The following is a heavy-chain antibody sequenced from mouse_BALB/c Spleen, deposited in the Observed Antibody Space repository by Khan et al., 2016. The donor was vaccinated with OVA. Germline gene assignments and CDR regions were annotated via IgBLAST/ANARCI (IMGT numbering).Heavy chain of an antibody. CDR2: INPHIGET. V-gene: IGHV1-20*02. J-gene: IGHJ2*01. CDR1: GYSFTGYF. Sequence: EVQLQESGPELVKPGASVKISCKASGYSFTGYFMNWVMQSHGKRLEWIGRINPHIGETFYNQKFTDKATLTVDEPSTTAHMELRSLASEDSAVYYCARKNGSDFDYWGQGTTLTVSS. D-gene: IGHD1-1*01. CDR3: ARKNGSDFDY.